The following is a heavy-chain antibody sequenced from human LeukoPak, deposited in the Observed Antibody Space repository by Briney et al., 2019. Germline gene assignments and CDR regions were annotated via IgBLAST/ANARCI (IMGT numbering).Heavy chain of an antibody. J-gene: IGHJ4*02. CDR3: AKSQTGATSFDY. CDR1: GFTFDDYA. D-gene: IGHD1-7*01. Sequence: GGSLRLSCAASGFTFDDYAMHWVRQAPGKGLEWVSGISWNSGSIGYADSVKGRFTISRDNAKNSLYLQMNSLRAEDTALYYCAKSQTGATSFDYWGQGTLVTVSS. CDR2: ISWNSGSI. V-gene: IGHV3-9*01.